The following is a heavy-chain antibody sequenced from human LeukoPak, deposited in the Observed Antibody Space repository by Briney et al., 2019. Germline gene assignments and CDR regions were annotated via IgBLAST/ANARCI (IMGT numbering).Heavy chain of an antibody. J-gene: IGHJ4*02. V-gene: IGHV1-69*05. Sequence: SVKVSCKASGGTFSSYAISWVRQAPGQGLEWMGRIIPIFGTANYAQKFQGRVTITTDESSSTAYMELSSLRSEDTAVYYCARSSPYGDYLFDYWGQGTLVTVSS. CDR1: GGTFSSYA. CDR2: IIPIFGTA. CDR3: ARSSPYGDYLFDY. D-gene: IGHD4-17*01.